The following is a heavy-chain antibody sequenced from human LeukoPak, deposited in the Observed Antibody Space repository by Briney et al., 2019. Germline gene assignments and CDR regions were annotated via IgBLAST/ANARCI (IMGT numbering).Heavy chain of an antibody. J-gene: IGHJ4*02. V-gene: IGHV4-4*07. CDR1: GDSISNYY. CDR2: IYTSGST. D-gene: IGHD3-10*01. Sequence: SETLSLTCTVSGDSISNYYWSWIRQPAGKGLEWIGRIYTSGSTNYNPSLKSRVTMSVDTSRNQFSLKLSSVTAADTAVYYCARVSLVRGAPDYYFDYWGQGTLVTVSS. CDR3: ARVSLVRGAPDYYFDY.